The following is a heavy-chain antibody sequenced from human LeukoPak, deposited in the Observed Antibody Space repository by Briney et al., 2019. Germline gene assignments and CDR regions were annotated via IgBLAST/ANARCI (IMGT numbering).Heavy chain of an antibody. CDR3: ARGPGLTTVVRTLDFDL. V-gene: IGHV4-34*01. CDR1: GGSFSGYY. J-gene: IGHJ2*01. Sequence: PSETLSLTCAVYGGSFSGYYWSWIRQPPGKGLEWIGEINHSGSTNYNPSLKSRVTISVDTSKNQFSLKLSSVTAADTAVYYCARGPGLTTVVRTLDFDLWGRGTLVTVSS. D-gene: IGHD4-23*01. CDR2: INHSGST.